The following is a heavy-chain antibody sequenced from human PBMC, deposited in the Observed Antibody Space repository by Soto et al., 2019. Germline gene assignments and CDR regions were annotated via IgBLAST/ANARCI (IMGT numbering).Heavy chain of an antibody. D-gene: IGHD3-10*01. Sequence: GSLRLSCAASGFTVSSNYMSWVRQAPGKGLEWVSVIYSGGSTYYADSVKGRFTISRHNSKNTLYLQMNSLRAEDTAVYYCARGSGSVYYYGSGSYYLFGSSSPDYYYMDVWGKGTTVTVSS. V-gene: IGHV3-53*04. CDR2: IYSGGST. CDR1: GFTVSSNY. CDR3: ARGSGSVYYYGSGSYYLFGSSSPDYYYMDV. J-gene: IGHJ6*03.